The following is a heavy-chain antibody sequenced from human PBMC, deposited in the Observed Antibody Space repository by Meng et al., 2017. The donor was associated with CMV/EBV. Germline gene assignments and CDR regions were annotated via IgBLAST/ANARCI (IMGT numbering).Heavy chain of an antibody. CDR3: AREAEGKQYQLPTGY. J-gene: IGHJ4*02. CDR1: GYTFTGYY. Sequence: ASVKVFCKASGYTFTGYYMHWVRQAPGQGLEWMGWINPNSGGTNYAQKFQGRVTMTRDTSISTAYMELSRLRSDDTAVYYCAREAEGKQYQLPTGYWGQGTLVTVSS. V-gene: IGHV1-2*02. CDR2: INPNSGGT. D-gene: IGHD2-2*01.